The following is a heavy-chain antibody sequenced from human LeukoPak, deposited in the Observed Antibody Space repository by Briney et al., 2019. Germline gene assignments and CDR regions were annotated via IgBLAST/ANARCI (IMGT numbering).Heavy chain of an antibody. J-gene: IGHJ4*02. CDR3: ARGLGLRWQYFDY. V-gene: IGHV4-34*01. D-gene: IGHD4-23*01. CDR1: GGSFSGYY. Sequence: SETLSPTCAVYGGSFSGYYWSWIRQPPGKGLEWIGEINHSGSTNYNPSLKSRVTISVDTSKNQFSLKLSSVTAADTAVYYCARGLGLRWQYFDYWGQGTLVTVSS. CDR2: INHSGST.